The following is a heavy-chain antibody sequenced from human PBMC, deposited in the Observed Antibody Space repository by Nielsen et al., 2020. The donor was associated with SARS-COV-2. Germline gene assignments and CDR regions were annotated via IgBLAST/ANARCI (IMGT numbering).Heavy chain of an antibody. D-gene: IGHD2-21*02. CDR2: ITPVYNTP. V-gene: IGHV1-69*13. CDR1: GGTFHSYA. Sequence: SVKVFCKASGGTFHSYAISWVRQAPGQGLEWLGGITPVYNTPRYAQKFQGRATITADESTRTAYIELSGLTSEDTAMYYCARATYCGGDCYATDDWGLGTLVTVSS. J-gene: IGHJ4*02. CDR3: ARATYCGGDCYATDD.